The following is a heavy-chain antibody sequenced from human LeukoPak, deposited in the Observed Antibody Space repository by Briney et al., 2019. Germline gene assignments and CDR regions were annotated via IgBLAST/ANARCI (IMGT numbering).Heavy chain of an antibody. CDR2: IWSDGTNR. D-gene: IGHD4-11*01. J-gene: IGHJ4*02. Sequence: PGGSLRLSCAASGFTFSSYSMNWVRQAPGKGLEWVAVIWSDGTNRFYSDSVKGRFTISRDDAGKTVYLHMSSLRPEDTGVYYCAKDAQRGFDYSNSLEYWGQGTPVTVST. V-gene: IGHV3-33*03. CDR1: GFTFSSYS. CDR3: AKDAQRGFDYSNSLEY.